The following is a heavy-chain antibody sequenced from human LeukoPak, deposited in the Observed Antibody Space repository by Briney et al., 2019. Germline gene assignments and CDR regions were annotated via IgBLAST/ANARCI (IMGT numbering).Heavy chain of an antibody. CDR1: GGSISSYY. V-gene: IGHV4-4*07. CDR2: IYTSGST. Sequence: SETLSLTCTVSGGSISSYYWSWIRQPAGKGLEWIGRIYTSGSTNYNPSLKSRVTMSVDTSKNQFSLKLSSVTAADTAVYYCATSHVDTAMATALDAFDIWGQGTMVTVSS. J-gene: IGHJ3*02. D-gene: IGHD5-18*01. CDR3: ATSHVDTAMATALDAFDI.